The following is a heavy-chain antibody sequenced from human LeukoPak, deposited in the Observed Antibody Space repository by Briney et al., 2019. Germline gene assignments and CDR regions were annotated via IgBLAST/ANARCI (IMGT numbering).Heavy chain of an antibody. CDR3: AREPLYYYDSSGYYIFDP. D-gene: IGHD3-22*01. Sequence: GASVKVSCKASGYTFTSYDINWVRQATGQGLEWMGWMNPNSGNTGYAQKFQGRVTMTRDTSTSTVYMELSSLRSEDTAVYYCAREPLYYYDSSGYYIFDPWGQGTLVTVSS. J-gene: IGHJ5*02. CDR2: MNPNSGNT. V-gene: IGHV1-8*01. CDR1: GYTFTSYD.